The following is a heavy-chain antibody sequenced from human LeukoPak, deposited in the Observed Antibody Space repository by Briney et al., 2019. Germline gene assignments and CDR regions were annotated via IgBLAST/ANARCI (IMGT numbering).Heavy chain of an antibody. CDR1: GLTFSSYG. CDR3: ARQIAYYYDSSGYYTTDY. Sequence: GGSLRLSCAASGLTFSSYGMHWVRQAPGKGLEWVAIIYYDGSDKYYADSVKGRFTISRDNSKDTLYLQMNSLRAEDTAVYYCARQIAYYYDSSGYYTTDYWGQGTLVTVSS. J-gene: IGHJ4*02. CDR2: IYYDGSDK. D-gene: IGHD3-22*01. V-gene: IGHV3-33*01.